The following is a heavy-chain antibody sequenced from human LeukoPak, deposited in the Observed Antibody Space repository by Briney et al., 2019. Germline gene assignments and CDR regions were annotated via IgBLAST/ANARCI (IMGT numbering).Heavy chain of an antibody. J-gene: IGHJ4*02. V-gene: IGHV3-30*12. CDR2: IRYDGSNK. D-gene: IGHD6-13*01. CDR1: GFTFCSYD. Sequence: PGGNLRPSCAAYGFTFCSYDIHRVRQAPGKELKGVALIRYDGSNKYYADSVRGRFTISRDNAKNSLYMQMNSLRAEDTAVYYCARGTGFSSSWCPFSFDSWGQGTLVTVSS. CDR3: ARGTGFSSSWCPFSFDS.